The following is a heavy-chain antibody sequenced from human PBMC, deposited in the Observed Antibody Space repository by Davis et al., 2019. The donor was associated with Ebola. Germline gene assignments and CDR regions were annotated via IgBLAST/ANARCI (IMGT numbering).Heavy chain of an antibody. CDR3: AKDISSGSYYYYYGMDV. CDR1: GFTVSSNY. Sequence: GESLKISCAASGFTVSSNYMSWVRQAPGKGLEWVSVIYSGGSTYYADSVKGRFTISRDNSKNSLYLQMNSLRTEDTALYYCAKDISSGSYYYYYGMDVWGQGTTVTVSS. V-gene: IGHV3-53*05. D-gene: IGHD1-26*01. J-gene: IGHJ6*02. CDR2: IYSGGST.